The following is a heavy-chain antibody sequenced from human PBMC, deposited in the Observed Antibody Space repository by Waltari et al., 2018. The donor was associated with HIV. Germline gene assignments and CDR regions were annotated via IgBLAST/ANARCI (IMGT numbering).Heavy chain of an antibody. V-gene: IGHV5-51*01. D-gene: IGHD4-17*01. Sequence: EKLVQSGAEVAEPGESLTISCKRVGNTVAAYWVGRVRQRPGKGLDWMGVIYPGDSDAVYSPSFQGRVIMSTDSSISTVYLQWSSLRASDTAMYYCARRKGDYRTAFDIWGQGTMVTASS. CDR1: GNTVAAYW. J-gene: IGHJ3*02. CDR3: ARRKGDYRTAFDI. CDR2: IYPGDSDA.